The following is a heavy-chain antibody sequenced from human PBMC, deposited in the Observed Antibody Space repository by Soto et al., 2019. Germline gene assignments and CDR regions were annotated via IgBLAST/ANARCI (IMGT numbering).Heavy chain of an antibody. V-gene: IGHV4-34*01. CDR3: ARRAGYSSWYYIDY. D-gene: IGHD6-13*01. CDR2: INHSGNT. J-gene: IGHJ4*02. CDR1: GGSFSGYY. Sequence: SETLSLTCAVYGGSFSGYYWSWIRQPPGKGLEWIGEINHSGNTNYNPSLKSRVTISVDTSKNQFSLKLSSVTAADTAVYYCARRAGYSSWYYIDYRGQGTLVTVSS.